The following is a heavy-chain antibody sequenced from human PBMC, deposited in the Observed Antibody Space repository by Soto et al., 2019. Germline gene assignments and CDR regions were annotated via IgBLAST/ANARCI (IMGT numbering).Heavy chain of an antibody. D-gene: IGHD3-3*01. J-gene: IGHJ5*02. CDR3: ATRITVFGLPIPQLDH. CDR1: GVSVNGYY. Sequence: PSETLSLTCSVYGVSVNGYYWNWIRQPAGKGLEWIGEINHTGGTHYNPSLKSRVTMSVDTSKNQFSLRLSSVTAADTAIYYCATRITVFGLPIPQLDHWGQGTKVTVSS. CDR2: INHTGGT. V-gene: IGHV4-34*01.